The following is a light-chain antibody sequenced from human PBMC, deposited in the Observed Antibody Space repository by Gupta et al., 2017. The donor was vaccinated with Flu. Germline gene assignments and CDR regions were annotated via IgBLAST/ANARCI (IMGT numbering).Light chain of an antibody. Sequence: IVLTQSPGTLSLSPGETATLSCMASQSVSSSYLAWYQQKAGQAPRLLIYGASRRATGIPDRFSGSGSGTDFTLTINRLEPEDFAVYYCQQDGSSPWTFGQGTNVEIK. V-gene: IGKV3-20*01. CDR3: QQDGSSPWT. CDR2: GAS. CDR1: QSVSSSY. J-gene: IGKJ1*01.